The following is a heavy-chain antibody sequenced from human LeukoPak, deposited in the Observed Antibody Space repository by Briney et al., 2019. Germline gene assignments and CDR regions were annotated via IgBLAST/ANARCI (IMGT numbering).Heavy chain of an antibody. CDR2: MWYDGSNK. J-gene: IGHJ4*02. D-gene: IGHD5-18*01. CDR3: AREDTSLVIAY. V-gene: IGHV3-33*01. Sequence: PGGSLSLSCAASGFTFSNYGMHWVRQAPGKGLEWVAVMWYDGSNKYYTDSVKGRFTISRDNSKNTLYLQMNSLRAEDTAVYYCAREDTSLVIAYWGQGTLVTVSP. CDR1: GFTFSNYG.